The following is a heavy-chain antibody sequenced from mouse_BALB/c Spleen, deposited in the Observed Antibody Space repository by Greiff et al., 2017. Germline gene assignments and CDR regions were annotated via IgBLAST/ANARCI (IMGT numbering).Heavy chain of an antibody. J-gene: IGHJ4*01. D-gene: IGHD2-14*01. CDR2: INSNGGST. CDR1: GFTFSSYY. CDR3: ARAPGYRYDYYAMDY. V-gene: IGHV5-6-2*01. Sequence: EVQLVESGGGLVKLGGSLKLSCAASGFTFSSYYMSWVRQTPEKRLELVAAINSNGGSTYYPDTVKGRFTISRDNAKNTLYLQMSSLKSEDTALYYCARAPGYRYDYYAMDYWGQGTSVTVSS.